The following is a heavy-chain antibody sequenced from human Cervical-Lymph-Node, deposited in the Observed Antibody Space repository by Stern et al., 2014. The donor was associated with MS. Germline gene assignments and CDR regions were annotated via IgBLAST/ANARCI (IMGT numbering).Heavy chain of an antibody. J-gene: IGHJ4*02. Sequence: VQLVESGTEVKTTGASVTVSCQASGYSFTEYPIHWVRQAPGQGLEWVGWINTGDGDTRYSPRLQGRISITRDTSTRTAYLDLSSLRSADTAEYYCATSAVDYWGQGTLVTVS. CDR3: ATSAVDY. V-gene: IGHV1-3*04. CDR1: GYSFTEYP. CDR2: INTGDGDT.